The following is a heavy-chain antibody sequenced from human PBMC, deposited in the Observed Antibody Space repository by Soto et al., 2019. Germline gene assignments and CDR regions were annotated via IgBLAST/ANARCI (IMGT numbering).Heavy chain of an antibody. CDR1: GGSLSGYY. Sequence: SETLSLTCAVNGGSLSGYYWSWIRQPPGKGLEWIAEINHDGGTNYNPSHESRVTISLDTSNQFSLKMTTVTAADTAVYFCARGSRRSCYSPRVPFDSWGQGTLVTVSS. D-gene: IGHD3-22*01. CDR3: ARGSRRSCYSPRVPFDS. CDR2: INHDGGT. J-gene: IGHJ4*02. V-gene: IGHV4-34*01.